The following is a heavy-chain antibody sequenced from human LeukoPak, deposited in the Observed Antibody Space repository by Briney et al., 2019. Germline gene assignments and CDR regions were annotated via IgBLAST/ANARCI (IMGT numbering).Heavy chain of an antibody. J-gene: IGHJ3*02. V-gene: IGHV1-2*04. CDR3: ARDHKRDYYDSSGYIEGAFDI. CDR2: INPNSGGT. Sequence: ASVKVSCKASGYTFTGYYMHWVRQAPGQGLEWMGWINPNSGGTNYAQKFQGWVTMTRDTSISTAYMELSRLRSDDTAVYYCARDHKRDYYDSSGYIEGAFDIWGQGTMVTVSS. D-gene: IGHD3-22*01. CDR1: GYTFTGYY.